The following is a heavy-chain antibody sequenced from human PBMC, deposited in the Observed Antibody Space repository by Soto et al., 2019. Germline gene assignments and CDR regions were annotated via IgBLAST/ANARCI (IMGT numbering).Heavy chain of an antibody. D-gene: IGHD2-8*01. CDR2: IYYSGST. Sequence: SETLSLTCTVSGGSISSSSYYWGWIRQPPGKGLEWIGSIYYSGSTYYNPSLKSRVTISVDTSKNQFSLKLSSVTAADTAVYYCARHVGYCTNGVCYTGFRYSGYDNNWFDPWGQGTLVTVSS. CDR1: GGSISSSSYY. V-gene: IGHV4-39*01. J-gene: IGHJ5*02. CDR3: ARHVGYCTNGVCYTGFRYSGYDNNWFDP.